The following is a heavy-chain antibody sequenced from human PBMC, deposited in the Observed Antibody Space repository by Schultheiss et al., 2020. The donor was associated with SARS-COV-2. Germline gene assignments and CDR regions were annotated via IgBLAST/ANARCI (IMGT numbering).Heavy chain of an antibody. CDR3: AKPPPSSGFHPYYFDY. D-gene: IGHD6-19*01. J-gene: IGHJ4*02. CDR2: ISYDGSNK. V-gene: IGHV3-30*18. Sequence: GGSLRLSCAASGFTFSSYAMHWVRQAPGKGLEGVAVISYDGSNKYYADSVKGRFTISRDNAKNSLYLQMNSLRAEDTAVYYCAKPPPSSGFHPYYFDYWGQGTLVTVSS. CDR1: GFTFSSYA.